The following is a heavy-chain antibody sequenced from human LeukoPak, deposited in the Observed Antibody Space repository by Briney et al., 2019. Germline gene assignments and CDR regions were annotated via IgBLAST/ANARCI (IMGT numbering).Heavy chain of an antibody. D-gene: IGHD6-13*01. CDR1: GGSISSNSYY. V-gene: IGHV4-61*02. Sequence: PSETLSLTCTVSGGSISSNSYYWSWIRQPAGKGLEWIGRIYTSGSPNYNPSLKSRVTMSVDTSKNQFSLKLSSVTAADTAVYYCARLTSSWYQDWYFDLWGRGTLVTVSS. CDR2: IYTSGSP. CDR3: ARLTSSWYQDWYFDL. J-gene: IGHJ2*01.